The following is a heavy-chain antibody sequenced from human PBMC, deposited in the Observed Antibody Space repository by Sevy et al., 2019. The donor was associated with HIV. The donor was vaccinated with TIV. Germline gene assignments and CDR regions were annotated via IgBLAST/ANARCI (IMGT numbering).Heavy chain of an antibody. CDR1: GYIFTDYY. Sequence: ASVKVSCEASGYIFTDYYIHWVRQAPGQGLEWMAWINSDSGVTNYAQRFQGEVTVTRDTSLNTAYLDLSRLKSNDTAIYFCARLTTKPTSDLYGMDVWGQGTTVTVSS. D-gene: IGHD4-17*01. V-gene: IGHV1-2*02. J-gene: IGHJ6*02. CDR2: INSDSGVT. CDR3: ARLTTKPTSDLYGMDV.